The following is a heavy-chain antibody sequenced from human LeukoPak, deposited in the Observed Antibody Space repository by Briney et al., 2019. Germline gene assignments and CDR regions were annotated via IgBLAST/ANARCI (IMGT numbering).Heavy chain of an antibody. D-gene: IGHD3-22*01. Sequence: PGGSLRLSCAASGFTFSTYSMDWVRQAPGKGLEWVASISSYGDIYYADLVKGRFTISRDDSKNTLYLQMNSLRTEDTAVYYCAKGGVSDGYYEQHWGQGTLVTASS. V-gene: IGHV3-21*01. CDR3: AKGGVSDGYYEQH. CDR2: ISSYGDI. CDR1: GFTFSTYS. J-gene: IGHJ1*01.